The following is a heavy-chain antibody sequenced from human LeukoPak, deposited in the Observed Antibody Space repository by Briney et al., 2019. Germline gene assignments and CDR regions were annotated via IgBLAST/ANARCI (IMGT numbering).Heavy chain of an antibody. Sequence: SETLSLTCAVSGDSISSYYWSWIRPPPGKGLEWIGYIYTSGSTNYNPSLKSRVTISVDTSKNQFSLKLSSVTAADTAVYYCAGTPYCSRDNCYRFYNGNDAFNIWGQGTKVTVSS. J-gene: IGHJ3*02. CDR3: AGTPYCSRDNCYRFYNGNDAFNI. D-gene: IGHD2-15*01. V-gene: IGHV4-4*09. CDR1: GDSISSYY. CDR2: IYTSGST.